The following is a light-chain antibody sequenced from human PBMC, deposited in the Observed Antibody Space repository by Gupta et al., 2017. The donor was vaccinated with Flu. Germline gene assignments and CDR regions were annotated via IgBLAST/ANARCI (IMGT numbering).Light chain of an antibody. J-gene: IGLJ2*01. CDR3: QAWDSSTDVV. CDR1: KLGDKY. V-gene: IGLV3-1*01. Sequence: SYELTQPPSVSVSPGQTASITCSGDKLGDKYACWYQQKPGQSPVLVIYQDCKRPSGIPERFSGSNSGNTATLTISGTQAMDEADYYCQAWDSSTDVVFGGGTKLTVL. CDR2: QDC.